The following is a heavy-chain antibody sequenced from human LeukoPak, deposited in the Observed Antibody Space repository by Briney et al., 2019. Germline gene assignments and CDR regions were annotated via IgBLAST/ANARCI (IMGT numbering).Heavy chain of an antibody. CDR2: INPNGGGT. D-gene: IGHD1-26*01. CDR3: ARDPSASWQWFDY. V-gene: IGHV1-46*01. CDR1: GYTFTTFY. J-gene: IGHJ4*02. Sequence: ASVKVSCKASGYTFTTFYIHWMRQAPGQGLEWVGVINPNGGGTSYAQRFQGRVTMTRDKSTSTVYMDLSSLRSEDTAVYYCARDPSASWQWFDYWGQGTLVTVSS.